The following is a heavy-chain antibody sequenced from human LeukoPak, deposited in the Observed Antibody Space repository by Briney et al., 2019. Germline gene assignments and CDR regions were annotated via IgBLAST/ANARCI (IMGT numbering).Heavy chain of an antibody. D-gene: IGHD4-17*01. CDR1: GFTFSSYA. Sequence: GSLRLSCAASGFTFSSYAMHRVRQAPGKGLEWVAVISYDGSNKYYADSVKGRFTISRDNSKNTLYLQMNSLRAEDTAVYYCARDPDGDYYFDYWGQGTLVTVSS. V-gene: IGHV3-30-3*01. J-gene: IGHJ4*02. CDR2: ISYDGSNK. CDR3: ARDPDGDYYFDY.